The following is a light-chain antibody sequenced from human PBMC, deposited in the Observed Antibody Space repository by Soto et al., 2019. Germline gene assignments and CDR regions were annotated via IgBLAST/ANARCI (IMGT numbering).Light chain of an antibody. CDR2: SAS. CDR3: EAYSSSPRN. V-gene: IGKV3-20*01. J-gene: IGKJ2*02. CDR1: QSVSSDY. Sequence: ENVLTQSPGTLSLSPGEGATLSCRASQSVSSDYLAWYQQKPGQAPRLLIYSASSRSTGVPDRFSGSGSGTEFSLAIRRLEPEDCAVYYCEAYSSSPRNFGQGTKLE.